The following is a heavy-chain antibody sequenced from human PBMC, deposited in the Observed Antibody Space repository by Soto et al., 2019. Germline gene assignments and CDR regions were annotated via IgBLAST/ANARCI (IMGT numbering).Heavy chain of an antibody. CDR2: ISSSSSYI. V-gene: IGHV3-21*01. Sequence: PGGSLRLSCAASGFTFSSYSMNWVRQAPGKGLEWVSSISSSSSYIYYADSVKGRFTISRDNAKNSLYLQMNSLRAEDTAVYYCARVEYSSSWYLWFDPWGQGTLVTVSS. J-gene: IGHJ5*02. D-gene: IGHD6-13*01. CDR1: GFTFSSYS. CDR3: ARVEYSSSWYLWFDP.